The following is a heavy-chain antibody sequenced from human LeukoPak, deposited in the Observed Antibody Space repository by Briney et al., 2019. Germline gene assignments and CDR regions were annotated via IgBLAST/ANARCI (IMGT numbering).Heavy chain of an antibody. Sequence: SVTVSRKATGGTYSSYAISWLRQAPGQGLEWMGRIIPILGIANYAQKFRGRVTITADKSTSTAYMELSSLRSEDTAVYYCARDRGSSWYQSYYYGMDVWGQGTTVTVSS. CDR3: ARDRGSSWYQSYYYGMDV. J-gene: IGHJ6*02. D-gene: IGHD6-13*01. CDR2: IIPILGIA. CDR1: GGTYSSYA. V-gene: IGHV1-69*04.